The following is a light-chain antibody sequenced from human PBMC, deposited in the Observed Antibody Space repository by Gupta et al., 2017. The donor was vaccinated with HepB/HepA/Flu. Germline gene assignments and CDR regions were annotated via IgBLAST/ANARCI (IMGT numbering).Light chain of an antibody. J-gene: IGLJ2*01. CDR2: YNS. CDR1: NIGSEG. CDR3: QLWNSDSDHVL. Sequence: SFVLTQPPSVSVAPGKTASITCGGDNIGSEGVHWYQQRPGQAPVLVISYNSDRPSGIPERFSGSKSGNTATLTNTGVEAGDEADYYCQLWNSDSDHVLFGGGTKLTVL. V-gene: IGLV3-21*04.